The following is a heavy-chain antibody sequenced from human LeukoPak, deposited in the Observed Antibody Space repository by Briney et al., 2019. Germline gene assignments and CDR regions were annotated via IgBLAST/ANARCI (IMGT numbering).Heavy chain of an antibody. J-gene: IGHJ4*02. CDR1: GFTSSSHG. D-gene: IGHD1-26*01. CDR2: ISHDGNSQ. V-gene: IGHV3-30-3*01. Sequence: GRSLRLSCAAAGFTSSSHGMHWVRQAPGQGLEWVGVISHDGNSQNHADSVKGRFTISRDNSKTTLYLQVNSLTTEDTAVYYCARDLSGSWSFDFWGQGTLVIVSS. CDR3: ARDLSGSWSFDF.